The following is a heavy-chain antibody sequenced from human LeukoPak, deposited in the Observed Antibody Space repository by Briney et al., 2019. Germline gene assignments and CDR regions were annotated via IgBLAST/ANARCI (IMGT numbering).Heavy chain of an antibody. CDR2: IYYSGST. V-gene: IGHV4-59*01. CDR3: ARASGGYYNNWFDP. CDR1: GGSLSTYY. D-gene: IGHD3-22*01. J-gene: IGHJ5*02. Sequence: SETLSLTCTVSGGSLSTYYWSWIRQPPGKGLEWMGYIYYSGSTNYNPSLKSRVTISVGTSKNQFSLKLSSVTAADTAVYYCARASGGYYNNWFDPWGQGTLVTVSS.